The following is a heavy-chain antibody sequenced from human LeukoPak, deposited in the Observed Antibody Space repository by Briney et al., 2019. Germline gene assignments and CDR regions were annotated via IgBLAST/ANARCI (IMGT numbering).Heavy chain of an antibody. CDR2: INHSGST. J-gene: IGHJ6*03. D-gene: IGHD2-15*01. Sequence: PSETLSLTCAVYGGSFSGYYWSWIRQPPGKGLEWIGAINHSGSTNYNPSLKSRVTISVDTSKNQFSLKLSSVTAADTAVYHCARGSHCSGGSCYSGTYYYYMDVWGKGTTVTVSS. CDR3: ARGSHCSGGSCYSGTYYYYMDV. V-gene: IGHV4-34*01. CDR1: GGSFSGYY.